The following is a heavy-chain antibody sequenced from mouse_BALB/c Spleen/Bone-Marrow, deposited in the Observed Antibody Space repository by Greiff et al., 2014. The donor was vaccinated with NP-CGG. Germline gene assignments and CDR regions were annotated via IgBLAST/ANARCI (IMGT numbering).Heavy chain of an antibody. CDR2: IDPETGGT. CDR1: GYKFTDYE. V-gene: IGHV1-15*01. CDR3: TREGIYFGYDVPMDY. D-gene: IGHD2-2*01. J-gene: IGHJ4*01. Sequence: VQLQESGAELVRPGASVTLSCKASGYKFTDYEVHWVKQTPVHGLEWIGSIDPETGGTAYNQNFKGKATLTADRSSTTAYMEHRSLTSEGFAVYYCTREGIYFGYDVPMDYWGQGTSVTVAS.